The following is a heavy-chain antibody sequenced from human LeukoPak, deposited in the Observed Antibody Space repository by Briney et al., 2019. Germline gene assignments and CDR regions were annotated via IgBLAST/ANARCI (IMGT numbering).Heavy chain of an antibody. CDR3: ARGDYYDSSGYYYGDFQH. Sequence: PSEILSLTCTVSGASISTYYWSWIRQPVGKGLEWIGHIKTSGSTHYNPSLRSRVSMSVDTSKNHFSLNLTSVTAADTAVYYCARGDYYDSSGYYYGDFQHWGQGTLVTVSS. V-gene: IGHV4-4*07. CDR2: IKTSGST. J-gene: IGHJ1*01. CDR1: GASISTYY. D-gene: IGHD3-22*01.